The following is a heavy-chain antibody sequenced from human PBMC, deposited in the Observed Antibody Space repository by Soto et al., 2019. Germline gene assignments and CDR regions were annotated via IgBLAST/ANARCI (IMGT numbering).Heavy chain of an antibody. CDR1: GFTFSNAW. CDR2: IKSKTDGGTT. J-gene: IGHJ6*02. V-gene: IGHV3-15*07. D-gene: IGHD6-19*01. Sequence: GGSLRLSCAASGFTFSNAWMNWVRQAPGKGLEWVGRIKSKTDGGTTDYAAPVKGRFTISRDDSKNTLYLQMNSLKTEDTAVYYCTTDTPRGSGWYRADYYGMDVWGQGTTVTVSS. CDR3: TTDTPRGSGWYRADYYGMDV.